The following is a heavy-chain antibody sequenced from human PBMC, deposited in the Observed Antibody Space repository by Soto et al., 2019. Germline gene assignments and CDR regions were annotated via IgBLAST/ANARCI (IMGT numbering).Heavy chain of an antibody. V-gene: IGHV4-59*08. Sequence: QVQLQESGPGLVKPSETLSLTCTVSGGSISSYYWSWIRQPPGKGLEWIGYIYYSGSTNYNPSLKSRVTISVDTSKNQFSLKLSSVTAADTAVYYCARVYGSGMIWGQGTLVTVSS. J-gene: IGHJ4*02. CDR3: ARVYGSGMI. CDR1: GGSISSYY. CDR2: IYYSGST. D-gene: IGHD3-10*01.